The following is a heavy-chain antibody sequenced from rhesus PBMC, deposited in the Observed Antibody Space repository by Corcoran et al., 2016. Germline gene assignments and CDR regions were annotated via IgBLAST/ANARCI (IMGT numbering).Heavy chain of an antibody. CDR3: ARITLRQLSVGY. CDR2: IYWDDDK. Sequence: QVTLKESGPALVKPTQTLTLTCTFSGFSISTSGMGVGWIRQPPGKALEWLALIYWDDDKYSSTSLKSRLTIAKDTSKNQVVLTMTNMDPVDTATYYCARITLRQLSVGYWGQGVLVTVSS. J-gene: IGHJ4*01. V-gene: IGHV2-174*01. CDR1: GFSISTSGMG. D-gene: IGHD6-25*01.